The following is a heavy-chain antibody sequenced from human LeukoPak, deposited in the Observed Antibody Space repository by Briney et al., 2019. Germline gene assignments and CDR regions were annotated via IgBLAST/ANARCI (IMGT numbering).Heavy chain of an antibody. D-gene: IGHD5-24*01. V-gene: IGHV3-20*04. CDR3: ARDPGGDGYNTNFDY. Sequence: GGSLRLSCAASGFTFDDYGMSWVRQAPGKGLEWVSGINWNGGSTGYADSVKGRFTISGDNAKNSLYLQMNSLRAEDTALYYCARDPGGDGYNTNFDYWGQGTLVTVSS. CDR2: INWNGGST. CDR1: GFTFDDYG. J-gene: IGHJ4*02.